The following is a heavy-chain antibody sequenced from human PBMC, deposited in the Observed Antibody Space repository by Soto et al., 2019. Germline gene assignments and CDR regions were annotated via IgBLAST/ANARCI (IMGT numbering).Heavy chain of an antibody. CDR2: INPRGGST. D-gene: IGHD6-13*01. CDR1: GYTFTSYY. CDR3: ARAWYSSSRRWFDP. V-gene: IGHV1-46*01. J-gene: IGHJ5*02. Sequence: QVQLVQSGAEVKKPGSSVKVSCKASGYTFTSYYMHWVRQAPGQGLAWMGIINPRGGSTSYAQKFQGRVTMTRATSTSTVYMELSSLRSEDTAVYYCARAWYSSSRRWFDPWGQGTLGTVSS.